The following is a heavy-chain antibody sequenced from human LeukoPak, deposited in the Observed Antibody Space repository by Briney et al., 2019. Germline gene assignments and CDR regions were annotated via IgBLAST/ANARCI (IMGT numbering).Heavy chain of an antibody. CDR2: ISGGGDST. Sequence: GGSLRLSCAASGFTFSSYAMSWVRQAPGKGLEWVSGISGGGDSTYYADSVKGRFTISRDNSKNTLYLQMDSLRAEDTAVYYCATFQIVVVPAAEDFDYWGQGTLVTVSS. CDR1: GFTFSSYA. CDR3: ATFQIVVVPAAEDFDY. V-gene: IGHV3-23*01. J-gene: IGHJ4*02. D-gene: IGHD2-2*01.